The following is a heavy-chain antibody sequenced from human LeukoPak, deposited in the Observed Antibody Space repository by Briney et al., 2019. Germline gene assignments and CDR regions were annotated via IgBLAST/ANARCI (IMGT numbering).Heavy chain of an antibody. Sequence: SQTLSLTCAISGDSFSSNSAAWHWIRQSPSRGLEWLGRTYYRSKWYNDYAVSVKSRITINPDTSKNQFSLQLNSVTPEDTAVYYCARDLPLEGSYFDYWGQGTLVAVSS. CDR2: TYYRSKWYN. D-gene: IGHD3-10*01. CDR3: ARDLPLEGSYFDY. CDR1: GDSFSSNSAA. J-gene: IGHJ4*02. V-gene: IGHV6-1*01.